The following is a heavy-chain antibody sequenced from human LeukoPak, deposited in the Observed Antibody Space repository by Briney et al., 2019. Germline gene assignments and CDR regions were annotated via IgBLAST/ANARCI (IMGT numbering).Heavy chain of an antibody. CDR2: INHSGST. Sequence: SETLSLTCAVYGRSFSGYYWSWIRQPPGKGLEWIGEINHSGSTNYNPSLKSRVTISVDTSKNQFSLKLSSVTAADTAVYYCARGLRDYVWGSYRSNDFDYWGQGTLVTVSS. J-gene: IGHJ4*02. CDR1: GRSFSGYY. V-gene: IGHV4-34*01. CDR3: ARGLRDYVWGSYRSNDFDY. D-gene: IGHD3-16*02.